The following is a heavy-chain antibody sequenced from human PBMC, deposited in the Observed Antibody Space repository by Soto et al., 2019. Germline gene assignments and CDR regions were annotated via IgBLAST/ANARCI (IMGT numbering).Heavy chain of an antibody. CDR2: IYPGDSDT. D-gene: IGHD4-4*01. Sequence: EPMKNSCNGCGYSVSSYWIGWVRQMPGKGLEWMGIIYPGDSDTRYSPSFQGQVTISVDKSISTAYLQWSSLKASDTAMYYCARETTILDYWGQRTLVTVSS. J-gene: IGHJ4*02. CDR3: ARETTILDY. CDR1: GYSVSSYW. V-gene: IGHV5-51*01.